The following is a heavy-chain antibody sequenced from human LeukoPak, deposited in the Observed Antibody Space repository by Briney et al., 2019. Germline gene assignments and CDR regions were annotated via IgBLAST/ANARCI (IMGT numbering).Heavy chain of an antibody. V-gene: IGHV1-2*02. D-gene: IGHD3-10*01. J-gene: IGHJ3*02. Sequence: ASVKVSCKASGYSFIGYYIHWVRQAPGQGLEWMGWINPNSGDTKYAQKFQGRVTMTRDTSISTAYMKLTRLRSDDTAVYYCARYRGSGSYRDAFDIWGQGTMVTVSS. CDR1: GYSFIGYY. CDR2: INPNSGDT. CDR3: ARYRGSGSYRDAFDI.